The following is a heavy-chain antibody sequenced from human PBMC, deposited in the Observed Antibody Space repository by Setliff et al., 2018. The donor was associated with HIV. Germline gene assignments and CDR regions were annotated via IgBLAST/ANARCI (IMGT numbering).Heavy chain of an antibody. V-gene: IGHV4-4*02. D-gene: IGHD3-3*01. Sequence: SETLSLTCAVSGGSISSDKWWTWVRQSPGKGLEWIGEIYHSGSTNYNPSLKSRVTISVDTPRNQVSLNLSAVTAADTAIYYCVRGANFYTPRKRIFDYWGQGMSVTVSS. J-gene: IGHJ4*02. CDR3: VRGANFYTPRKRIFDY. CDR2: IYHSGST. CDR1: GGSISSDKW.